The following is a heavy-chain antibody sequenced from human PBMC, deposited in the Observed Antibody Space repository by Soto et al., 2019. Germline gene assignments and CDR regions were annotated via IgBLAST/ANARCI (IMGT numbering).Heavy chain of an antibody. Sequence: GGSLRLSGAASGFSLSSYWIHWVRQAPCKGLEWVADTLYARDNVYYADSVKGRFTIFRDNSKNTLFMQMNRLRPEDTAVYWCPRDLDCYDSSRGALDVFVQGTTVPVS. J-gene: IGHJ6*02. D-gene: IGHD3-22*01. CDR1: GFSLSSYW. CDR3: PRDLDCYDSSRGALDV. V-gene: IGHV3-30*03. CDR2: TLYARDNV.